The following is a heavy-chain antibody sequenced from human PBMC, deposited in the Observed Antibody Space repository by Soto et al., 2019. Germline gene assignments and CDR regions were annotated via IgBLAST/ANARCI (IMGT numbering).Heavy chain of an antibody. V-gene: IGHV4-59*01. CDR2: IYYSGST. Sequence: TSETLSLTCTVSGGSISSYYWSWIRQPPGKGLEWIGYIYYSGSTNYNPSLKSRVTISVDTSKNQFSLKLSSVTAADTAVYYCASVGYCTNGVCFTQGPNDAFDIWGQGIMVTVSS. J-gene: IGHJ3*02. CDR1: GGSISSYY. D-gene: IGHD2-8*01. CDR3: ASVGYCTNGVCFTQGPNDAFDI.